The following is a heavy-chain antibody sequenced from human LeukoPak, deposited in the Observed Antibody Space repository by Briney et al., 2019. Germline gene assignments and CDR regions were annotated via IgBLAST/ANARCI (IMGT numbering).Heavy chain of an antibody. J-gene: IGHJ4*02. V-gene: IGHV3-23*01. D-gene: IGHD3-22*01. Sequence: GGSLRLSCAASGFTFSSYSMNWVRQAPGKGLEWVSSITGNALNTYHADFIKGRFTISRDDSKNTLYLHLSSLRVEDTAVYYCAKLQDFYDNSGYSYFDNWGQGTLVTVSS. CDR3: AKLQDFYDNSGYSYFDN. CDR2: ITGNALNT. CDR1: GFTFSSYS.